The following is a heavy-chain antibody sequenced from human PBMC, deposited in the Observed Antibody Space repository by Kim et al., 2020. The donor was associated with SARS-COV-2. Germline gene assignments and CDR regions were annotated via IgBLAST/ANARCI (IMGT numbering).Heavy chain of an antibody. CDR2: ISYDGSNK. V-gene: IGHV3-30*18. CDR1: GFTFSSYG. D-gene: IGHD6-19*01. J-gene: IGHJ6*02. CDR3: AKVGWQWLVQIGGMDV. Sequence: GGSLRLSCAASGFTFSSYGMHWVRQAPGKGLEWVAVISYDGSNKYYADSVKGRFTISRDNSKNTLYLQMNSLRAEDTAVYYCAKVGWQWLVQIGGMDVWGQGTTVTVSS.